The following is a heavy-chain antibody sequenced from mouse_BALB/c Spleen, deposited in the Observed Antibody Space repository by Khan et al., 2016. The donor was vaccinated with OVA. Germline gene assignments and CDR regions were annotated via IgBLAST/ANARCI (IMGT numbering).Heavy chain of an antibody. Sequence: EVQLQESGPGLVKPSQSLSLTYTVTGYSITSDYAWNWIRQFPGNKLERMGFISYSGNTKYNPSLKSRFSITRDTSKNQFFLQLTSVTTEDTATYYCARVYGGDFDYWGQGTSLTVSS. V-gene: IGHV3-2*02. CDR1: GYSITSDYA. CDR3: ARVYGGDFDY. J-gene: IGHJ2*02. D-gene: IGHD1-1*02. CDR2: ISYSGNT.